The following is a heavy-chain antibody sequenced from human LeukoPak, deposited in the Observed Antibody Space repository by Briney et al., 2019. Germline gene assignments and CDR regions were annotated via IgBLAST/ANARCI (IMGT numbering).Heavy chain of an antibody. CDR1: GFTFSSNP. J-gene: IGHJ5*02. V-gene: IGHV3-15*01. CDR3: TTDGIAVA. Sequence: GGSLRLACAGSGFTFSSNPLSWVRQAPGKGLEWVGRIKSKTDGGTTDYAAPVKGRFTISRDDSKNTLYLQMNSLKTEDTAVYYCTTDGIAVAWGQGTLVTVSS. D-gene: IGHD6-19*01. CDR2: IKSKTDGGTT.